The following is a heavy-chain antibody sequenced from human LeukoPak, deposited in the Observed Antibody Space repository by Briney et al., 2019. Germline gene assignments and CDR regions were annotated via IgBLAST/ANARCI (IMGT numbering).Heavy chain of an antibody. CDR1: GSTVTSYY. CDR2: INPSGAST. CDR3: ARDFEQWMVQGFDY. J-gene: IGHJ4*02. V-gene: IGHV1-46*01. D-gene: IGHD6-19*01. Sequence: ASVKLSCKASGSTVTSYYIHWLRQAPGQELEWMGIINPSGASTSYAQKFQGRVTMTRDTSTSTVYMELSSLRSEDSAVYYCARDFEQWMVQGFDYWGQGTLVTVSS.